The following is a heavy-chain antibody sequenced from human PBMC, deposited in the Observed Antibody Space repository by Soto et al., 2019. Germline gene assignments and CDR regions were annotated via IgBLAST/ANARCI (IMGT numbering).Heavy chain of an antibody. J-gene: IGHJ6*02. CDR3: AKSIAARYDYYGMDV. Sequence: QVQLVESGGGVVQPGRSLRLSCAASGFTFSSYGMHWVRQASGKGLEWVAVISYDGSNKYYADSVKGRFTISRDKFKNTLYLQMNSLRAEDTAVYYCAKSIAARYDYYGMDVWGQGTTVTVSS. D-gene: IGHD6-6*01. V-gene: IGHV3-30*18. CDR1: GFTFSSYG. CDR2: ISYDGSNK.